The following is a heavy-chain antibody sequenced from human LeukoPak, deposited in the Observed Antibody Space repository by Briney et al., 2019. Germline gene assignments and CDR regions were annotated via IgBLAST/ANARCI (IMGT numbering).Heavy chain of an antibody. D-gene: IGHD6-13*01. CDR1: GGSLSSSSYY. Sequence: SETLSFTCTVSGGSLSSSSYYWGWIRQPPGKGLEWIGTIFYSGSTYYNPSLKSRVTISVDTSKNQFSLKLSSVTAADTAVYYCARDLFWIAAANTNNNAFDIWGQGTMVTVSS. CDR2: IFYSGST. CDR3: ARDLFWIAAANTNNNAFDI. V-gene: IGHV4-39*07. J-gene: IGHJ3*02.